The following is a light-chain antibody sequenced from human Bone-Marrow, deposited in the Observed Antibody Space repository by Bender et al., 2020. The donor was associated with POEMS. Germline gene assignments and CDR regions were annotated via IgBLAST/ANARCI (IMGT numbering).Light chain of an antibody. CDR3: AVWDDSLNGWV. CDR1: SSNIGSNT. V-gene: IGLV1-44*01. CDR2: SSH. J-gene: IGLJ3*02. Sequence: QSVLTQPPSASGAPGQRVTISCSGSSSNIGSNTVSWYQQLPGTAPKLLIYSSHRRPSEVPDRFSGSRSGTSASLAISGLQSEDEADYYCAVWDDSLNGWVFGGGTKLTVL.